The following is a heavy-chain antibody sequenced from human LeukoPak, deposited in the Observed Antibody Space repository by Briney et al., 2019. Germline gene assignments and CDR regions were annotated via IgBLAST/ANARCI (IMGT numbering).Heavy chain of an antibody. Sequence: SETLSLTCTVSGYSISTSYYWGLIRPPPRKGMEWIGSIYHSGNTYYNPSLKSRVTKSVDTSKNQFFLKLSSVTAADTAVYDCASGTSQLVIRWGQGTLVTVSS. V-gene: IGHV4-38-2*02. D-gene: IGHD6-13*01. CDR3: ASGTSQLVIR. J-gene: IGHJ4*02. CDR2: IYHSGNT. CDR1: GYSISTSYY.